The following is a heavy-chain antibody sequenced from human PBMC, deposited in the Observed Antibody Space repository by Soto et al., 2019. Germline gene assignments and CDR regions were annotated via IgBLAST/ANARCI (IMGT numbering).Heavy chain of an antibody. CDR1: GFTFSSYG. J-gene: IGHJ6*03. CDR3: ARGGRGAYYYYNMDV. Sequence: GGSLRLSCAASGFTFSSYGMHWVRQAPGKGLEWVAVIWYDGSNKYYADSVKGRFTISRDNSKNTLYLQMNSLRAEDTAVYYCARGGRGAYYYYNMDVWGKGTTVTVSS. CDR2: IWYDGSNK. V-gene: IGHV3-33*01. D-gene: IGHD3-10*01.